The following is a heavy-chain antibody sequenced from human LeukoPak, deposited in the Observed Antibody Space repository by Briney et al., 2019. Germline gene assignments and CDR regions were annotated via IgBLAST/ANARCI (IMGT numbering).Heavy chain of an antibody. CDR2: IKQDGSDK. D-gene: IGHD1-1*01. J-gene: IGHJ4*02. CDR1: GFPFSSYW. CDR3: ARLTGTTGFDY. V-gene: IGHV3-7*01. Sequence: GGSLRLSCAASGFPFSSYWMSWVRQAPGKGLEWVANIKQDGSDKYYVDSVKGRCTISRDNAKNSLYLQVNSLRADDTAVYYCARLTGTTGFDYWGQGTLVTVSS.